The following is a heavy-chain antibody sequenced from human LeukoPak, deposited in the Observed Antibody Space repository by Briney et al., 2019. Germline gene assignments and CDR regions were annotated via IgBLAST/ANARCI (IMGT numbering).Heavy chain of an antibody. CDR3: ARLFGPGYLFQH. Sequence: PSETLSLTCAVSGYSISSGYYCGWIRQPPGKGLEWIGSIYHSGSTYYNPSLKSRVTISVDTSKNQSSLKLSSVPAADTAVYYCARLFGPGYLFQHWGQGTLVTVSS. D-gene: IGHD3-9*01. CDR2: IYHSGST. V-gene: IGHV4-38-2*01. J-gene: IGHJ1*01. CDR1: GYSISSGYY.